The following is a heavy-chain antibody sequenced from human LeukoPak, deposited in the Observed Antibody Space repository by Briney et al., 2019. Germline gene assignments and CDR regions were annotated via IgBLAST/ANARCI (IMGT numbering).Heavy chain of an antibody. Sequence: SETLSLTCTVSGGPINNHHLTWIRQPAGKGLEWIGRIFASGRTIYNPSLKSRVTISLDTSKSLLSLRLNSVTAADTAVYYCARGSNGLDPWGQGTLVTVSS. CDR1: GGPINNHH. D-gene: IGHD4/OR15-4a*01. V-gene: IGHV4-4*07. J-gene: IGHJ5*02. CDR2: IFASGRT. CDR3: ARGSNGLDP.